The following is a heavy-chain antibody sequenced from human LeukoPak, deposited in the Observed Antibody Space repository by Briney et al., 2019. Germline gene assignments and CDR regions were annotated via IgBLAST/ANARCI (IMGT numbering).Heavy chain of an antibody. D-gene: IGHD6-19*01. CDR2: IYYSGST. CDR1: GGSISSSSYY. Sequence: SETLSLTCTVSGGSISSSSYYWGWIRQPPGKGLEWIGSIYYSGSTYYNPSLKSRVTISVDTSKNQFSLKLSSVTAADTAVYYCARAESIAVAGIDYWGQGTLVTVSS. V-gene: IGHV4-39*07. J-gene: IGHJ4*02. CDR3: ARAESIAVAGIDY.